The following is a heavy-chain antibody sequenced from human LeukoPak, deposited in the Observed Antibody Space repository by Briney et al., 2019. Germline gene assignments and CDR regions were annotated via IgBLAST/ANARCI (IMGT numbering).Heavy chain of an antibody. CDR3: ARVFVFDWSIDP. V-gene: IGHV1-69*13. CDR1: GGTFSSYA. CDR2: IIPIFGTA. J-gene: IGHJ5*02. D-gene: IGHD3-9*01. Sequence: GASVKVSCKASGGTFSSYAISWVRQAPGHGLEWMGGIIPIFGTANYAQKFQGRVTITADESTSTAYMELSSLRSEDTAVYYCARVFVFDWSIDPWGQGTLVTVSS.